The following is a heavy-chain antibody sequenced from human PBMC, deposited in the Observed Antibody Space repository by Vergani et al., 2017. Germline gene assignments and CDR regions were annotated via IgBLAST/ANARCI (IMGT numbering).Heavy chain of an antibody. Sequence: QVQLVESGGGVVQPGRSLRLSCAASGFTFSSYAIHWVRLAPGKGLEWVAVISYDGSNKYYADSVKGLVTISRDNSKNTLYLQMNSLRAEDTAVYYCARDHERDFDYWGQGTLVTVSS. J-gene: IGHJ4*02. CDR1: GFTFSSYA. CDR2: ISYDGSNK. CDR3: ARDHERDFDY. V-gene: IGHV3-30*04.